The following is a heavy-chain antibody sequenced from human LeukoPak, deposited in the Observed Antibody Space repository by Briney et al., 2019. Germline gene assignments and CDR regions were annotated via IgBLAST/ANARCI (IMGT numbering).Heavy chain of an antibody. J-gene: IGHJ4*02. CDR2: IFSGGST. V-gene: IGHV4-4*09. CDR1: GDSITGHN. CDR3: ARGRGPLRVEFGD. D-gene: IGHD3-16*01. Sequence: SETLSLTCTVSGDSITGHNWSWIRQAPGKGLEWIGFIFSGGSTNYNPSLKSRVSISMDTSQNQFSLKLTSVTAADTAVYYCARGRGPLRVEFGDWGQGALVTVSS.